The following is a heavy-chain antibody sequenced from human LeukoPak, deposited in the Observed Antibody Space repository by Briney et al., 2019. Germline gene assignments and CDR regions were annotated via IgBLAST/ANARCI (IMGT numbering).Heavy chain of an antibody. CDR1: GFTFSNFW. CDR2: IKQDGSET. CDR3: AKDQSITMIVVVINDAFDI. J-gene: IGHJ3*02. Sequence: GGSLRLSCAGSGFTFSNFWMNWVRQGPGKGLEWVANIKQDGSETSYADSVKGRFVIFRDNTKNSLYLQMNSLRVEDTAVYYCAKDQSITMIVVVINDAFDIWGQGTMVTVSS. D-gene: IGHD3-22*01. V-gene: IGHV3-7*01.